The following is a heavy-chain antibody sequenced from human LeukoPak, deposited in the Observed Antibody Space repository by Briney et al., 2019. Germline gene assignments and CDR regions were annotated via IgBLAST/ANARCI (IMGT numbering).Heavy chain of an antibody. V-gene: IGHV4-34*01. Sequence: SETLSLTCAVYGGSFSGYYWSWIRQPPGKGLEWTGEINHSGSTNYNPSLKSRVTISVDTSKNQFSLKLSSVTAADTAVYYCARGTRRGYLTLYYFDYWGQGTLVTVSS. CDR2: INHSGST. CDR3: ARGTRRGYLTLYYFDY. D-gene: IGHD5-12*01. CDR1: GGSFSGYY. J-gene: IGHJ4*02.